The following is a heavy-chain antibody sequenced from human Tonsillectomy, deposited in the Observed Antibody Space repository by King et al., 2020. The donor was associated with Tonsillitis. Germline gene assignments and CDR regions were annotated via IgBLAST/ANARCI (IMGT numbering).Heavy chain of an antibody. J-gene: IGHJ4*02. D-gene: IGHD2-2*01. CDR3: ARDESGSSTSGFEY. Sequence: VQLVESGGGLVQPGGSLRLSCAASGFTFSSYEMNWVRQAPGKGLEWVSYISSSGSTIYYADSVKGRFTISRDNAKNSLYLQMNSLRAEDTAVYYCARDESGSSTSGFEYWGQGTLVTVSS. CDR1: GFTFSSYE. V-gene: IGHV3-48*03. CDR2: ISSSGSTI.